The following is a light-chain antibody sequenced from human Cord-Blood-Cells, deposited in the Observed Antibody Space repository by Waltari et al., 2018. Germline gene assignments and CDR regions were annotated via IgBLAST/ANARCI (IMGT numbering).Light chain of an antibody. Sequence: EIVLTQSPATLSLSPGERATLSCRASQSVSSYFAWYQQKPGQAPRLLIYDASNRATGIPDRFSGSGSGTDFTLTISSLEPEDFAVYYCQQRSNWPPYTFGQGTKLEIK. CDR2: DAS. CDR3: QQRSNWPPYT. V-gene: IGKV3-11*01. CDR1: QSVSSY. J-gene: IGKJ2*01.